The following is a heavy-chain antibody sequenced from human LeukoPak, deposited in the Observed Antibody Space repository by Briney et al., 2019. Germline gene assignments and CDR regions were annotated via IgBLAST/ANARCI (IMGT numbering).Heavy chain of an antibody. CDR2: MNPDNGDT. CDR3: ARETIFGQGWFDP. CDR1: GYTFTTNH. J-gene: IGHJ5*02. V-gene: IGHV1-8*01. Sequence: ASVKVSCKASGYTFTTNHINWVRQATGQGLEWMGWMNPDNGDTAYAQKFQGRVTMTRDTSISTAYMELSSLRSEDTAVYYCARETIFGQGWFDPWGQGTLVTVSS. D-gene: IGHD3-3*01.